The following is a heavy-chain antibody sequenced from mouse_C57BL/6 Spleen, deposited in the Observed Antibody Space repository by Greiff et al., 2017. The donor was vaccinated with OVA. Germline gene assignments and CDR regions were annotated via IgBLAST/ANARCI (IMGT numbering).Heavy chain of an antibody. J-gene: IGHJ1*03. CDR2: IDPETGGT. CDR3: TRGITTVVARHWYFDV. CDR1: GYTFTDYE. V-gene: IGHV1-15*01. D-gene: IGHD1-1*01. Sequence: QVQLQQSGAELVRPGASVTLSCKASGYTFTDYEMHWVKQTPVHGLEWIGAIDPETGGTAYNQKFKGKAILTADKSSSTAYMALRSLTSEDSAVYYCTRGITTVVARHWYFDVWGTGTTVTVSS.